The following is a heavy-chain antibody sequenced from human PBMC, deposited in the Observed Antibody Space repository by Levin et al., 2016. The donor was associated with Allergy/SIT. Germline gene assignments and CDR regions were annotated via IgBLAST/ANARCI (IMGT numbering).Heavy chain of an antibody. CDR2: INSDGSST. J-gene: IGHJ6*02. D-gene: IGHD5-18*01. CDR3: ARRGYSYGYLRYYYYYGMDV. Sequence: WICQPPGKGLVWVSRINSDGSSTSYADSVKGRFTISRDNAKNTLYLQMNSLRAEDTAVYYCARRGYSYGYLRYYYYYGMDVWGQGTTVTVSS. V-gene: IGHV3-74*01.